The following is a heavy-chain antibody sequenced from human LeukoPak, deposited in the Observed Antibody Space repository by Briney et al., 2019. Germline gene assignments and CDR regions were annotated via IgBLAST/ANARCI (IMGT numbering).Heavy chain of an antibody. V-gene: IGHV3-11*05. CDR1: GFTFSDYH. D-gene: IGHD2-2*01. Sequence: PGGSLRLSCAASGFTFSDYHMSWIRQAPGKGLEWVSYISGSCSNAQYADSVKGRFTISRDDAKNSLYLQMNYLRAEDTAVYYCARDSAHIVVVPAVIPPSLANWFDPWGQGTLVTVSS. CDR2: ISGSCSNA. CDR3: ARDSAHIVVVPAVIPPSLANWFDP. J-gene: IGHJ5*02.